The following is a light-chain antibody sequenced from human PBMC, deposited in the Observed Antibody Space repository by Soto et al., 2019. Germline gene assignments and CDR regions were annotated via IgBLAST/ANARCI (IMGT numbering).Light chain of an antibody. J-gene: IGLJ2*01. CDR2: DVS. CDR3: SSYAGGNVVV. CDR1: SSDVGGYNY. V-gene: IGLV2-8*01. Sequence: QSALTQPPSASGSPGQSVTISCTGTSSDVGGYNYVCWYPQYPGKAPKLMIYDVSKRPSGVADRFSGSKLGNTASLTVSGLQAEDEADYYCSSYAGGNVVVFGGGTKVTVL.